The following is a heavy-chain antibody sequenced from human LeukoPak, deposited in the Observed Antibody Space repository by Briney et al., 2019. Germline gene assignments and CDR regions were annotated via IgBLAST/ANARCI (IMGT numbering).Heavy chain of an antibody. CDR1: GVPIASHSW. CDR3: ARHYGP. D-gene: IGHD3-10*01. CDR2: IYDSGST. V-gene: IGHV4-39*01. J-gene: IGHJ5*02. Sequence: PSGTLSLTCAVSGVPIASHSWWSWIRQPPGKGLEWIGSIYDSGSTYYNPSLKSRVTISVDTSKNQFSLKLNSVTAADTAVYYCARHYGPWGQGTLVTVSS.